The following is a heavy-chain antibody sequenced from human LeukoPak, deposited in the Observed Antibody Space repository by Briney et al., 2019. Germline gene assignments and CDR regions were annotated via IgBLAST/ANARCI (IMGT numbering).Heavy chain of an antibody. J-gene: IGHJ4*02. Sequence: QTGGSLRLSCAASGFTFSSYAMSWVRQAPGKGLEWVSAISGSGGSTYYADSVKGRFTISRDNSKNTLYLQMNSLRAEDTAVYYCAKGVQWSSGWYARYWGQGTLVTVSS. D-gene: IGHD6-19*01. V-gene: IGHV3-23*01. CDR2: ISGSGGST. CDR1: GFTFSSYA. CDR3: AKGVQWSSGWYARY.